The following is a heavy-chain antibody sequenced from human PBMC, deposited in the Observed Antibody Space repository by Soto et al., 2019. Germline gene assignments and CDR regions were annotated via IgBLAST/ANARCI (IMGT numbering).Heavy chain of an antibody. Sequence: QVQLVQSGAEAQKPGASVKVSCKASGYTFTDYAIPWVRQAPGQGLEWMGWINVGNGNTGYSRKFQGRVTNVRDMSASTADIEVTSLTAEDTAIYYCGREGAHYTPLDHWGQGTLVTVSS. CDR1: GYTFTDYA. CDR2: INVGNGNT. V-gene: IGHV1-3*01. CDR3: GREGAHYTPLDH. D-gene: IGHD2-15*01. J-gene: IGHJ4*02.